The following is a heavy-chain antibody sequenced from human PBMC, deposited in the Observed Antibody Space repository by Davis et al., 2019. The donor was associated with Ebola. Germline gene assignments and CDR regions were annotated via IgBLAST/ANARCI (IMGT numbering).Heavy chain of an antibody. J-gene: IGHJ6*04. V-gene: IGHV3-23*01. CDR2: ISGSGGST. CDR1: GFSFTTYS. Sequence: PGGSLRLSCAAAGFSFTTYSMSWVRQAPGKGLEWVSAISGSGGSTYYADSVKGRFTISRDNSKNTLYLQMNSLRAEDTAVYYCAKDIRARAFGVVLDVWGKGTTVTVSS. CDR3: AKDIRARAFGVVLDV. D-gene: IGHD3-3*01.